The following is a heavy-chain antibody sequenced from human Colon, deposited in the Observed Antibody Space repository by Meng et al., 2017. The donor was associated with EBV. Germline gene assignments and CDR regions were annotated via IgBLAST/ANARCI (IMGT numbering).Heavy chain of an antibody. CDR1: GGPISSNGYY. CDR2: IYHSGST. CDR3: ARRRGGSGRDC. Sequence: PQGSGPGLVKPSEPLSLTCTVSGGPISSNGYYWDWVRQPPGKGLEWIGAIYHSGSTSYNPSLQSRVTMFVDTSKNQFSLMLTSVTATDTAVYYCARRRGGSGRDCWGQGTLVTVSS. D-gene: IGHD3-10*01. J-gene: IGHJ4*02. V-gene: IGHV4-39*01.